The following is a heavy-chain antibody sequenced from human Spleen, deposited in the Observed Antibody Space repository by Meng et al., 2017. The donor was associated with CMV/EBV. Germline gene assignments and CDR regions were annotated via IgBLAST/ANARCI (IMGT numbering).Heavy chain of an antibody. D-gene: IGHD5-12*01. CDR3: ARGIVATRRGVFYFDY. J-gene: IGHJ4*02. V-gene: IGHV4-39*07. CDR1: GGSISSSSYY. CDR2: IYYSGST. Sequence: SETLSLTCTVSGGSISSSSYYWGWIRQPPGKGLEWIGSIYYSGSTYYNPSLKSRVTISVDTSKNQFSLKLSSVTAADTAVYYCARGIVATRRGVFYFDYWGQGTLVTVSS.